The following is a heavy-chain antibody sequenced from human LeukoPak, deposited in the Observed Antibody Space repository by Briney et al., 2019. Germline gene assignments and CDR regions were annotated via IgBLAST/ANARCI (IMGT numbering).Heavy chain of an antibody. Sequence: GESLRLSCAASGFTFSSYAMSWVRQAPGKGLEWVSAISGSGGSTYYADSVKGRFTISRDNSKNTLYLQMNSLRAEDTAVYYCAKAYSSSWLHNWFDPWGQGTLVTVSS. CDR2: ISGSGGST. J-gene: IGHJ5*02. CDR3: AKAYSSSWLHNWFDP. D-gene: IGHD6-13*01. V-gene: IGHV3-23*01. CDR1: GFTFSSYA.